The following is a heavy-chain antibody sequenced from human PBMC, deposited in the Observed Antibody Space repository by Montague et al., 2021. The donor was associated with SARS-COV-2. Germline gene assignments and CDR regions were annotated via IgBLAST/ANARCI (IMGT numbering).Heavy chain of an antibody. V-gene: IGHV4-59*01. CDR3: ARDPPTGVVGYWYFDL. CDR2: IHYSGST. CDR1: GGSISSYY. Sequence: SETLSLTCTVSGGSISSYYWSWIRQPPGKGLQWIGYIHYSGSTNFNPSLKGRVTISVDTSKTQFSLKLSAVTAADTAVYYCARDPPTGVVGYWYFDLWGRGTLVTVSS. J-gene: IGHJ2*01. D-gene: IGHD3-10*01.